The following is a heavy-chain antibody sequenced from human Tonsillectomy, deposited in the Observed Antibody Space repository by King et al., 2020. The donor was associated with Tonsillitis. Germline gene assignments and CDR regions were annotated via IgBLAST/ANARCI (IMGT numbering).Heavy chain of an antibody. V-gene: IGHV1-18*01. CDR3: VRGHDYDSDAFNI. CDR1: VYTFNSYD. CDR2: ISAYNGNT. Sequence: QLVQSGAEVKKPGASVKVSCKASVYTFNSYDITWVRQAPGQGLEWMGCISAYNGNTNYAQKLQGRVSMTTTTSTTTAYMELRNLRSDDTAVNYCVRGHDYDSDAFNIWGQGTMVTLPS. D-gene: IGHD3-16*01. J-gene: IGHJ3*02.